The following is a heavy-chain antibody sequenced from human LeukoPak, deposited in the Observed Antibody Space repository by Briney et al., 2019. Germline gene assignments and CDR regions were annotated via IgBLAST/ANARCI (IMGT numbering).Heavy chain of an antibody. J-gene: IGHJ5*02. D-gene: IGHD4-17*01. CDR2: ISDSGST. CDR1: GFSMNNYY. Sequence: SETLSLTCTVSGFSMNNYYWSWLRQAPGKGLEWIGYISDSGSTNYNPSLRSRVTISVDTSKNQFSLKLSPVTAADTALYYCARYDYGDCWFDPWGQGTLVTVSS. CDR3: ARYDYGDCWFDP. V-gene: IGHV4-59*01.